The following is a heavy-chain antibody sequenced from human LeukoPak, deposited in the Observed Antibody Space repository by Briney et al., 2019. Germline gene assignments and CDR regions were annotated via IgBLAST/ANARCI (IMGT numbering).Heavy chain of an antibody. D-gene: IGHD5-18*01. CDR3: AEDLFVGYSYIHEGLVDY. CDR2: LRYDGSNT. V-gene: IGHV3-30*02. Sequence: GGSLRLSCAASGFSFSSYGMHWVRQAPGKGLEWVAFLRYDGSNTYYADSVKGRFTISRDNSKNTLYLQMNSLRAEDTAVYYCAEDLFVGYSYIHEGLVDYWGQGTLVTVSS. CDR1: GFSFSSYG. J-gene: IGHJ4*02.